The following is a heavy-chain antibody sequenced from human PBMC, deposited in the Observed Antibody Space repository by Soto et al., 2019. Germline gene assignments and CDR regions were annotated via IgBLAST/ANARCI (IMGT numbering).Heavy chain of an antibody. V-gene: IGHV4-4*02. CDR3: ARYFGPPPGIAAGGYYYYGMDV. J-gene: IGHJ6*02. CDR1: GGSISSSNW. Sequence: PSETLSLTCAVSGGSISSSNWWSWVRQPPGKGLKWIGEIYLSGSTNYNPSLKSRVTISVDKSKNQFSLKLSSVTAADTAVYYCARYFGPPPGIAAGGYYYYGMDVWGQGTMVTVSS. D-gene: IGHD6-13*01. CDR2: IYLSGST.